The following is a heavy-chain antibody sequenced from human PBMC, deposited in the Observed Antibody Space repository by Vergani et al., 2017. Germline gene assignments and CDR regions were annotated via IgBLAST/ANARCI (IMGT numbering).Heavy chain of an antibody. V-gene: IGHV4-38-2*01. CDR1: DSSIMTNPY. J-gene: IGHJ6*02. Sequence: QVQLQESGPGLVKPSETLTLTCDVSDSSIMTNPYWGWFRQSPGKGLEWIGCIHHSGNTHYNSSLKSRVSISIVSSSKFSLSLTSVTAADTAIYCCGRHRGSGGFFPSSYFYGMDVWGHGTKVTVSS. CDR2: IHHSGNT. D-gene: IGHD3-10*01. CDR3: GRHRGSGGFFPSSYFYGMDV.